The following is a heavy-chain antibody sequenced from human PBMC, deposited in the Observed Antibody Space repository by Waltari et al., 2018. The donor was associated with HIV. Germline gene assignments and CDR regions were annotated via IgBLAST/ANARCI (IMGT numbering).Heavy chain of an antibody. V-gene: IGHV4-59*01. D-gene: IGHD6-6*01. CDR2: IHDSGNS. CDR1: GDTITNYY. CDR3: ARGGSSSLVNYVYLGLDV. Sequence: QVQLQESGPGLVKPSETLSLICNVSGDTITNYYWSWIRQSPGKGLDWIGYIHDSGNSKYHSSLNSRVSMSVDTSKNQVSLYLSSLTAADTAVYYCARGGSSSLVNYVYLGLDVWGQGTTVTVSS. J-gene: IGHJ6*02.